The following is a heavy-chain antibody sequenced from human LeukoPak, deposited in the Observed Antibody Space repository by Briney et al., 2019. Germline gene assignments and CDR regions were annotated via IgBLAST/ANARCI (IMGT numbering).Heavy chain of an antibody. J-gene: IGHJ4*02. CDR2: ISSSSSYI. CDR1: GFTFSSYG. Sequence: GGSLRLSCTASGFTFSSYGMNWVRQAPGKGVEWVSSISSSSSYIYYADSVKGRFTISRDNAKNSLYLQMNSLRAEDTAVYYCARARGYSYPDDYWGQGTLVTVSS. D-gene: IGHD5-18*01. CDR3: ARARGYSYPDDY. V-gene: IGHV3-21*01.